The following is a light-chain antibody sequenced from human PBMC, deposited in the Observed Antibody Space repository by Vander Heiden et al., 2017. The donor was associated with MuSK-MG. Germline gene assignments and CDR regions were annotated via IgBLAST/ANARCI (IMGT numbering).Light chain of an antibody. J-gene: IGLJ1*01. V-gene: IGLV2-14*01. CDR1: SNDIGYYNY. CDR2: DVN. Sequence: SALTQPASVSGSPGQSITISCDGPSNDIGYYNYVSWYQQQPGTAPKLIIYDVNYRPAGISSRFSGSKAGNRASLTISGLQAEDEADYFCDSHTDTGTHLFGAGTRVTVL. CDR3: DSHTDTGTHL.